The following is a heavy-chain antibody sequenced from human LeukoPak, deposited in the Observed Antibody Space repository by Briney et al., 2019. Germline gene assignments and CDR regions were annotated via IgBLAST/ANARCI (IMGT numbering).Heavy chain of an antibody. V-gene: IGHV3-48*03. CDR3: ARREIAAAALDP. CDR1: GFTFSSYE. Sequence: PGGSLRLSCAASGFTFSSYEMNWVRQAPGKGLEWVSYISSSGSTIYYADSVKGRFTISRDNAKNSLYLQMNSLRAEDTAVYYCARREIAAAALDPWGQGTLVTVSS. CDR2: ISSSGSTI. D-gene: IGHD6-13*01. J-gene: IGHJ5*02.